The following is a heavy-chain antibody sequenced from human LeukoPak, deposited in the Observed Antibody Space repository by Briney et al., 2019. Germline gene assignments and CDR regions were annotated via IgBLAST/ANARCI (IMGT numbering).Heavy chain of an antibody. CDR3: TTRLRNHFDY. D-gene: IGHD5-12*01. CDR2: ISDGSRDT. Sequence: GGSLRLSCAASGFTFSSYAMSWVRQAPGKGLKWVSTISDGSRDTHYAGSVKGRFTISRDDSQNIVYLQMDSLRAEDTALYYCTTRLRNHFDYWGQGTQVTVSS. CDR1: GFTFSSYA. V-gene: IGHV3-23*01. J-gene: IGHJ4*02.